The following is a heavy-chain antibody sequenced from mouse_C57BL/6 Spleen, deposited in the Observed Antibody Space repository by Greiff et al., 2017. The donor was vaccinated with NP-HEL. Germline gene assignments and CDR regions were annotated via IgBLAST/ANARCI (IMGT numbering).Heavy chain of an antibody. Sequence: VQLQQSGTVLARPGASVKMSCKTSGYTFTSYWMHWVKQRPGQGLEWIGAIYPGNSDTSYNQKFKGKAKLTAVTSASTAYMELSSLTNEDSAVYYCTRWDYYGSSRYFDVWGTGTTVTVSS. V-gene: IGHV1-5*01. CDR1: GYTFTSYW. CDR3: TRWDYYGSSRYFDV. D-gene: IGHD1-1*01. J-gene: IGHJ1*03. CDR2: IYPGNSDT.